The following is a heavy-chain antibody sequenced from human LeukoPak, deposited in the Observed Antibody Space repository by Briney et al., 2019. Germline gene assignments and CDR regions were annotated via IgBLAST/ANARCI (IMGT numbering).Heavy chain of an antibody. CDR3: ARQNHYYYYMDV. J-gene: IGHJ6*03. CDR2: IHPEDSYT. CDR1: GYVFIRHW. Sequence: GESLKISCKTSGYVFIRHWIGWVRQVPGKGLEWMGVIHPEDSYTRYNPAFQGQVTVSVDESTSTACLQLNSLKASDTAIYYCARQNHYYYYMDVWGRGTTVIVSS. V-gene: IGHV5-51*01.